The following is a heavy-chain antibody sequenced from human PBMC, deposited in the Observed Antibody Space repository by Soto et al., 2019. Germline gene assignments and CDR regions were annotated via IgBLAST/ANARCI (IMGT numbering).Heavy chain of an antibody. CDR2: VYFTVTT. J-gene: IGHJ6*04. V-gene: IGHV4-61*01. CDR3: AREFFDSSGYYYPAHLGH. Sequence: SETLSLTCTVSGGSVSNGMYYWSWIRQPPGKGLWWIGNVYFTVTTIYNPSLKSRVTMSVDASRNQFSLKLTSVTAADSAIYYCAREFFDSSGYYYPAHLGHWGNGTKVTVSS. D-gene: IGHD3-22*01. CDR1: GGSVSNGMYY.